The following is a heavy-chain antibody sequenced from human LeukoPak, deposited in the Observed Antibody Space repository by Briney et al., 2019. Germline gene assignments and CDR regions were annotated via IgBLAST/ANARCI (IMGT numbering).Heavy chain of an antibody. V-gene: IGHV1-3*01. CDR2: INAGNGNT. Sequence: ASVKVSCTASGYTFTDYALHWVRQVPGQRLEWMGWINAGNGNTKYSQNFQGRVTITRDTSASTAYMELSSPRSEDTAVYYCARRLGYCSGGSCGTGGWFDPWGQGTLVTVSS. J-gene: IGHJ5*02. D-gene: IGHD2-15*01. CDR1: GYTFTDYA. CDR3: ARRLGYCSGGSCGTGGWFDP.